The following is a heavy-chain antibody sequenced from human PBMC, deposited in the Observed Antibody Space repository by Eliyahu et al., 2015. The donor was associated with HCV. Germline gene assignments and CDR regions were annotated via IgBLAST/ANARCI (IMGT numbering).Heavy chain of an antibody. CDR3: ASAPEGYFDWCFYY. D-gene: IGHD3-9*01. CDR2: XNPNSGGT. J-gene: IGHJ4*02. Sequence: QVQLVQSGAEVKKPGASVXVSCXASGXTFTGYYMHWVRXXPGQGLXWMGWXNPNSGGTNYAQKFQGRVTMTRXTSISTAYMELSRLRSDDTAVYYCASAPEGYFDWCFYYWGQGTLVTVSS. V-gene: IGHV1-2*02. CDR1: GXTFTGYY.